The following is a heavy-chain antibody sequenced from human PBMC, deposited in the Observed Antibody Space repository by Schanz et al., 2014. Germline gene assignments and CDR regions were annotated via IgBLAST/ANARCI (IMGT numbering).Heavy chain of an antibody. CDR1: GFTFSKYW. D-gene: IGHD3-10*01. CDR3: ARANYRRKINFDY. CDR2: IKQDGSEK. V-gene: IGHV3-7*02. J-gene: IGHJ4*02. Sequence: VQLVESGGGVVQFGRSLRLSCGGSGFTFSKYWMSWVRQAPGKGLEWVANIKQDGSEKYYVDAVKGRFTISRDNAKNSMYLQMNSLRAEDTAVYYCARANYRRKINFDYWGRGTLVTVSS.